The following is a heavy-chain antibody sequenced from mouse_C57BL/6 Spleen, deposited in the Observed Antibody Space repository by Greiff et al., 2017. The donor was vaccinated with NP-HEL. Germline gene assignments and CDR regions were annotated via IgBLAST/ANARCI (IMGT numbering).Heavy chain of an antibody. CDR1: GYTFTDHT. D-gene: IGHD1-1*01. CDR3: ARNPQIYYYGSSPYWYFDV. Sequence: QVQLQQSDAELVKPGASVKISCKVSGYTFTDHTIHWMKQRPEQGLEWIGYIYPRDGSTKYNEKFKGKATLTADKSSSTAYMQLNSLTSEDSAVYFCARNPQIYYYGSSPYWYFDVWGTGTTVTVSS. CDR2: IYPRDGST. V-gene: IGHV1-78*01. J-gene: IGHJ1*03.